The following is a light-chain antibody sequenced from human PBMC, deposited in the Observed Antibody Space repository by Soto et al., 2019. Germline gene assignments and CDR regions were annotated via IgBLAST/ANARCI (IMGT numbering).Light chain of an antibody. V-gene: IGKV1-5*03. Sequence: DIQMTHSPSTLSASVGDRFSITFRASKSISRWFACYQQKPGKAPKLLIYKASSLESGVPSRLSGSGSGTEFTLTLTSLQPDDFATYYCKQFNSXSRTSGQGTKV. CDR1: KSISRW. CDR3: KQFNSXSRT. CDR2: KAS. J-gene: IGKJ1*01.